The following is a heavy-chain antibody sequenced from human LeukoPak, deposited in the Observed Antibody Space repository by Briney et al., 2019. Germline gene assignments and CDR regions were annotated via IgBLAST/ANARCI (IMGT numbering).Heavy chain of an antibody. Sequence: PGGSLRLSCAASGFTFDDYAMHWVRQAPGKGLEWVSGISWNSGSIGYADSVKGRLTISRDNAKNSLYLQMNSLRAEDTALYYCAKDINMVRGVIISGFDYWGQGTLVTVSS. J-gene: IGHJ4*02. D-gene: IGHD3-10*01. CDR2: ISWNSGSI. V-gene: IGHV3-9*01. CDR1: GFTFDDYA. CDR3: AKDINMVRGVIISGFDY.